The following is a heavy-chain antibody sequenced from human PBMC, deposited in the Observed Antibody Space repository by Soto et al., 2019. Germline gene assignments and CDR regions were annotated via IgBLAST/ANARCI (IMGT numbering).Heavy chain of an antibody. Sequence: SLSLSCAASGFTFSRYWMHWVLQAPGKGLVWVSHIHGDGSTTSYADSVKGRFTISRDNAKNVLYLQMNSLIAEDTAVYYCARFTGFWSAIDYWGLGTLVTVSS. CDR3: ARFTGFWSAIDY. D-gene: IGHD3-3*01. CDR1: GFTFSRYW. J-gene: IGHJ4*02. V-gene: IGHV3-74*01. CDR2: IHGDGSTT.